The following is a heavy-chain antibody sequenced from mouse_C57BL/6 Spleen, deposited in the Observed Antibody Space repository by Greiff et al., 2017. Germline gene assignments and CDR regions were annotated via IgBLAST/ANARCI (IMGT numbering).Heavy chain of an antibody. J-gene: IGHJ2*01. CDR1: GYTFTSYW. CDR3: ARSSGYYFDD. CDR2: IYPGSGST. Sequence: VQLQQSGAELVKPGASVKMSCKASGYTFTSYWITWVKQRPGQGLEWIGDIYPGSGSTNYNEKFKSKATLTVDTSSSTAYMQLSSLTSEDSAVYYCARSSGYYFDDWGQGTTLTVSS. V-gene: IGHV1-55*01.